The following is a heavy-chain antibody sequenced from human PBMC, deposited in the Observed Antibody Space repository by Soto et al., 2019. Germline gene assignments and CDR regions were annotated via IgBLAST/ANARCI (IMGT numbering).Heavy chain of an antibody. Sequence: GGSLRLSCAASGFTFSSYWMHWVRQVPGKGLVWVSRINTDGSETNYADSVKGRFTVSRDNAKNTQYLQMNNLRVEDTAVYYCARDGEGYWGQGTLVTVSS. D-gene: IGHD2-21*01. CDR1: GFTFSSYW. V-gene: IGHV3-74*01. CDR2: INTDGSET. J-gene: IGHJ4*02. CDR3: ARDGEGY.